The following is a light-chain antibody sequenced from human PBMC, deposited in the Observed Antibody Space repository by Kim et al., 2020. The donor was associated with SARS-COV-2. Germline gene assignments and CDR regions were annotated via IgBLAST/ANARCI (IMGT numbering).Light chain of an antibody. J-gene: IGKJ1*01. CDR3: QKYNSGLRT. CDR1: QGISNY. V-gene: IGKV1-27*01. CDR2: AAS. Sequence: SSVGDSGTITCRASQGISNYLAWYQQKPGKVPKLLIYAASTLQSGVPSRFSGSGSGTDFTLTISSLQPEDVATYYCQKYNSGLRTFGQGTKVDIK.